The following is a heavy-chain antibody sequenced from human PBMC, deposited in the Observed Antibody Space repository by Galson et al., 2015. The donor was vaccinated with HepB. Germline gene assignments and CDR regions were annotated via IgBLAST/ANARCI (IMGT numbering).Heavy chain of an antibody. CDR1: GGSISSYY. Sequence: ETLSLTCTVSGGSISSYYWSRIRQPPGKGLEWIGYIYYSGSTNYNPSLKSRVTISVDTSKNQFSLKLSSVTAADTAVYYCARAEETYDSSGYYFDYWGQGTLVTVSS. CDR3: ARAEETYDSSGYYFDY. D-gene: IGHD3-22*01. CDR2: IYYSGST. J-gene: IGHJ4*02. V-gene: IGHV4-59*01.